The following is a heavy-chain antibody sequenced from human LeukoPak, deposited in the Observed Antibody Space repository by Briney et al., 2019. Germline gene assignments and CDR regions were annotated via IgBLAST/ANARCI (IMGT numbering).Heavy chain of an antibody. CDR3: VRCDFGSGSYYSYFDS. CDR1: GGSINSYS. Sequence: SETLSLTCTVSGGSINSYSGSWIRQPPGKGLEGIGYIYYGGSTTYNPSLKSRVTMSLDTSKKQFSLKLSSVTAADTAVYYCVRCDFGSGSYYSYFDSWGQGTLVTVSS. D-gene: IGHD3-10*01. V-gene: IGHV4-59*01. CDR2: IYYGGST. J-gene: IGHJ4*02.